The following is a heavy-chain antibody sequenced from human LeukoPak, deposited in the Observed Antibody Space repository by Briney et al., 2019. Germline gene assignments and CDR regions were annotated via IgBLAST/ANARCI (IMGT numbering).Heavy chain of an antibody. CDR1: GGAGSSCY. Sequence: SHTLSLTCTVAGGAGSSCYCSWIRQPAGKGLEWIGRIYTSGSTNYNPSLKSRVTMSVDTSKNQFSLKLSSVTAADTAVYYCARGGSKEFGDGMAVWGPGTTVTVSS. CDR2: IYTSGST. CDR3: ARGGSKEFGDGMAV. V-gene: IGHV4-4*07. J-gene: IGHJ6*01. D-gene: IGHD3-10*01.